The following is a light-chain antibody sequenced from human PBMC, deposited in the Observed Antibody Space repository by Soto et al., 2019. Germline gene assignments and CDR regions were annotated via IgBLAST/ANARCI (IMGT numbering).Light chain of an antibody. V-gene: IGLV2-14*01. J-gene: IGLJ2*01. CDR2: DVS. CDR3: RSYTSSSTLVV. Sequence: QSASVSGSPGQSITISCTGTSSDVGGYNYVSWYQQHPGKAPKLMIYDVSNRPSGVSNRFSGSKSGNTASLTISGLQAEDEADYYCRSYTSSSTLVVFGGGTKLTVL. CDR1: SSDVGGYNY.